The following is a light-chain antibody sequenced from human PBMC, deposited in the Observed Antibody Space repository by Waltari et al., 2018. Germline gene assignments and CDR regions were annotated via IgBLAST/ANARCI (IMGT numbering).Light chain of an antibody. Sequence: QSALTQPASVSGSPGQSITISCTGTSSYVGGYNSVSWYQQHPGKAPKLMIYDVSNRPSGVSNRFSGSKSGNTASLTISGLQAEDEADYYCSSYTSSSTLWVFGGGTKLTVL. J-gene: IGLJ3*02. CDR3: SSYTSSSTLWV. CDR2: DVS. CDR1: SSYVGGYNS. V-gene: IGLV2-14*03.